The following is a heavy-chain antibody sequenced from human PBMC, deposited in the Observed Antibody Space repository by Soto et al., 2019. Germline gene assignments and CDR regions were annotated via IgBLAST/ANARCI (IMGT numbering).Heavy chain of an antibody. J-gene: IGHJ2*01. V-gene: IGHV4-39*01. CDR3: AGQERDYGDYVGNSPYWYFDL. D-gene: IGHD4-17*01. Sequence: QLQLQESGPGLVKPSETLSLTCTVSGGSISSSSYYWGWIRQPPGKGLEWIGSIYYSGSTYYNPSLKSRVTISVDTSKNQFSLKLSSVTAADTAVYYCAGQERDYGDYVGNSPYWYFDLWGRGTLVTVSS. CDR1: GGSISSSSYY. CDR2: IYYSGST.